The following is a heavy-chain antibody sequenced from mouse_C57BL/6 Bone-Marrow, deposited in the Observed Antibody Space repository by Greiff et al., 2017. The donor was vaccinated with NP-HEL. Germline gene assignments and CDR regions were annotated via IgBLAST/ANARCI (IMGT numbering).Heavy chain of an antibody. J-gene: IGHJ3*01. D-gene: IGHD1-3*01. V-gene: IGHV12-3*01. CDR3: AGDSNSWFAY. Sequence: ESGPGLVKPSQSLFLTCSITGFPITSGYYWIWIRQSPGKPLEWMGYITHSGETFYNPSLQSPISITRETSKNQFFLQLNSVTTEDTAMYYCAGDSNSWFAYWGQGTLVTVSA. CDR2: ITHSGET. CDR1: GFPITSGYY.